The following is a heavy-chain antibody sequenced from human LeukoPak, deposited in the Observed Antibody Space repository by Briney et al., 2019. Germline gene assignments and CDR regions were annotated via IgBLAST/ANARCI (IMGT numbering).Heavy chain of an antibody. V-gene: IGHV3-21*01. CDR1: GFTFSSYS. CDR3: ARDLGGIAVAGTKMDV. D-gene: IGHD6-19*01. J-gene: IGHJ6*04. CDR2: ICSSSSYT. Sequence: GGSLRLSCAASGFTFSSYSMNWVRQAPGKGLEWVSSICSSSSYTYYADSVKGRFTISRDNAKNSLYLQMNSLRAEDTAVYYCARDLGGIAVAGTKMDVWGKGTTVTVSS.